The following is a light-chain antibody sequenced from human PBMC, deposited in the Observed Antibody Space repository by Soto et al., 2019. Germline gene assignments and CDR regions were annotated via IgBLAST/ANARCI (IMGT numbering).Light chain of an antibody. CDR3: QSYDSSLSGYG. J-gene: IGLJ1*01. CDR2: GNN. Sequence: QSVLPQPPSVSGAPGQRVTISCTGSSSNIGASYEVHWYQQLPGRAPKLLIYGNNNRPSRVPDRFSGSKSGTSGSLAITGLQAEDEADYYFQSYDSSLSGYGFGTGTKLTVL. V-gene: IGLV1-40*01. CDR1: SSNIGASYE.